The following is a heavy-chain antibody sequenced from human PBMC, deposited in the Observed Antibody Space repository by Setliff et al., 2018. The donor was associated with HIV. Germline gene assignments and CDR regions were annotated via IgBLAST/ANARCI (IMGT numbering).Heavy chain of an antibody. V-gene: IGHV3-21*01. CDR2: ISSTSSYI. J-gene: IGHJ4*02. CDR3: ARDGAYYYDSSGYYHYYFDY. D-gene: IGHD3-22*01. Sequence: FSSYSMNWVRQAPGKGLEWVSSISSTSSYIYYADSVKGRVTISRDNAKNSLYLQMNSLRAEDTAVYYCARDGAYYYDSSGYYHYYFDYWGQGTLVTVSS. CDR1: FSSYS.